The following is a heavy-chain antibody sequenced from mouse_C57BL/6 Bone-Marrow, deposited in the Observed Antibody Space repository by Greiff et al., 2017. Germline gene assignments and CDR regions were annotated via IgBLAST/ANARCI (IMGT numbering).Heavy chain of an antibody. J-gene: IGHJ4*01. CDR3: ARRGPITTVVATDAMDY. CDR1: GFTFSDYY. D-gene: IGHD1-1*01. Sequence: EVKLMESGGGLVQPGGSLKLSCAASGFTFSDYYMYWVRQTPEKRLEWVAYISNGGGSTYYPDTVKGRFTISRDNAKNTLYLQMSRLKSEDTAMYYCARRGPITTVVATDAMDYWGQGTSVTVSS. CDR2: ISNGGGST. V-gene: IGHV5-12*01.